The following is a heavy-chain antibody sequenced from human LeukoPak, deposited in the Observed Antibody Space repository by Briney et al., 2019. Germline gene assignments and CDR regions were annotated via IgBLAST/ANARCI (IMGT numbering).Heavy chain of an antibody. CDR3: AKAPYYYDSSGYYCDY. Sequence: PGGSLRLSCAASGFTFSSYGMPWVRQAPGKGLEWVAVISYDGSNKYYADSVKGRFTISRDNSKNTLYLQMNSLRAEDTAVYYCAKAPYYYDSSGYYCDYWGQGTLVTVSS. D-gene: IGHD3-22*01. CDR1: GFTFSSYG. V-gene: IGHV3-30*18. CDR2: ISYDGSNK. J-gene: IGHJ4*02.